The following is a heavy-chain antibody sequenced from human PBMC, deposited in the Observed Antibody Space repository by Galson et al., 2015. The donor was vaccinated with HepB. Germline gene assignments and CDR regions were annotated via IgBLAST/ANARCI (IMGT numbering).Heavy chain of an antibody. D-gene: IGHD1-1*01. CDR2: ISGSGGST. J-gene: IGHJ4*02. V-gene: IGHV3-23*01. CDR1: GFTFSSYG. CDR3: AKALKLERPDYGDY. Sequence: SLRLSCAASGFTFSSYGMHWVRQAPGKGLEWVSAISGSGGSTYYADSVKGRFTISRDNSKNTLYLQMNSLRAEDTAVYYCAKALKLERPDYGDYWGQGTLVTVSS.